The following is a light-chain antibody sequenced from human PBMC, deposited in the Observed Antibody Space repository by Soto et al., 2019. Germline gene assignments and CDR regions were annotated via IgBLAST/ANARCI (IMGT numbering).Light chain of an antibody. CDR3: AAWDATLDGSV. V-gene: IGLV1-44*01. Sequence: QSVLTQPPSASGTPGQRVTIFCSTSSSNLGDNTVNWYQHVPGTAPKLLIYSYDQRPSGVPDRFSGSRSGTSASLAISGPQSEDEADYYCAAWDATLDGSVFGTGTQLTVL. CDR2: SYD. J-gene: IGLJ1*01. CDR1: SSNLGDNT.